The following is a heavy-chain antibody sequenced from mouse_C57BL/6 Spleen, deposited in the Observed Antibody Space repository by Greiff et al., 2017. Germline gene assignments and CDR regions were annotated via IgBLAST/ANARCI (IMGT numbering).Heavy chain of an antibody. CDR3: ARITTVVEDAMDY. Sequence: QVQLKQSGPGLVAPSQSLSITCTVSGFSLTSYAISWVRQPPGKGLEWLGVIWTGGGTNYNSARKSRLSISKDNSKSQVFLKMNSLQTDDTARYYCARITTVVEDAMDYWGQGTSVTVSS. J-gene: IGHJ4*01. D-gene: IGHD1-1*01. CDR2: IWTGGGT. CDR1: GFSLTSYA. V-gene: IGHV2-9-1*01.